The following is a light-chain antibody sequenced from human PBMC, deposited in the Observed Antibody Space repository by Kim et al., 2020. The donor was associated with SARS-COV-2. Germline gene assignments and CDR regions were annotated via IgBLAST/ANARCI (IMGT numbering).Light chain of an antibody. V-gene: IGLV8-61*01. J-gene: IGLJ3*02. CDR3: VLYMGSGIKV. CDR1: SGSVSTSYY. Sequence: QTVVTQEPSFSVSPGGTVTPTCGLSSGSVSTSYYPSWYQQTPGQAPRTLIYSTNTRSSGVPDRFSDSVLGNKAALSITGAQADDESDYYCVLYMGSGIKVLGGGTQLTVL. CDR2: STN.